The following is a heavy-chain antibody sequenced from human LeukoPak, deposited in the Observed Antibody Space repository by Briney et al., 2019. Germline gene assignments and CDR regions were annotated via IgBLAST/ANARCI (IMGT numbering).Heavy chain of an antibody. Sequence: PGGSLRLSCAASGFTFSNYWMTWVRQAPGKGLEWVANMNGDGSEKYYVGSVKGRFTISRDNAKNSLYLQMNSLRDEDTAVYYCARDSATYPDKYYFDYWGQGTLVTVSS. D-gene: IGHD1-26*01. CDR3: ARDSATYPDKYYFDY. V-gene: IGHV3-7*01. CDR1: GFTFSNYW. CDR2: MNGDGSEK. J-gene: IGHJ4*02.